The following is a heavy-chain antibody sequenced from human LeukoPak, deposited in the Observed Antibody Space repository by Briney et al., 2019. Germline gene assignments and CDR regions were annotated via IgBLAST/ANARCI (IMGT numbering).Heavy chain of an antibody. Sequence: SETLSLTCNVSGGAVTGSTYYWAWIRQPPGKGLEWIGSMYYSGGTFYTPSLKSRVTISVGTSKNHFSLKLTSVTAADTATYYCARHYYDNTGYYYLDYWGQGTLVTVSS. CDR2: MYYSGGT. V-gene: IGHV4-39*02. CDR1: GGAVTGSTYY. D-gene: IGHD3-22*01. CDR3: ARHYYDNTGYYYLDY. J-gene: IGHJ4*02.